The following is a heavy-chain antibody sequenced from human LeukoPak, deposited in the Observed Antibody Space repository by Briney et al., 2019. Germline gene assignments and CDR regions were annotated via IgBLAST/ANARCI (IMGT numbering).Heavy chain of an antibody. J-gene: IGHJ4*02. CDR2: IDSSGGST. CDR3: AKDEVPGDSIISIDY. D-gene: IGHD7-27*01. Sequence: GGSLRLSCAVSGLSLKTAWMTWVRQVPGKGLEWVSVIDSSGGSTYYADSVKGRFTISRDNSKNTLFLQMNSLRVEDTALYYCAKDEVPGDSIISIDYWGQGTLVTVSS. V-gene: IGHV3-23*01. CDR1: GLSLKTAW.